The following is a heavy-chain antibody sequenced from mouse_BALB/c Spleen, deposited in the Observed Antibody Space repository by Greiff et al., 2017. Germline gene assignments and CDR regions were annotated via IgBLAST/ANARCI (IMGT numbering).Heavy chain of an antibody. CDR3: ARSYDYDFDV. V-gene: IGHV1-54*01. J-gene: IGHJ1*01. Sequence: VQLQQSGAELVRPGTSVKVSCKASGYAFTNYLIEWVKQRPGQGLEWIGVINPGSGGTNYNEKFKGKATLTADKSSSTAYMQLSSLTSDDSAVYFCARSYDYDFDVWGAGTTVTVSS. CDR1: GYAFTNYL. CDR2: INPGSGGT. D-gene: IGHD2-4*01.